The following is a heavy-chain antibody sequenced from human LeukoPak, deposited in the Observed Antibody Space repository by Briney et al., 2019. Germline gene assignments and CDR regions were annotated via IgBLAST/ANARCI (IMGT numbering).Heavy chain of an antibody. J-gene: IGHJ6*02. CDR3: ARVWRGIASPYHGMDV. V-gene: IGHV3-13*01. D-gene: IGHD6-13*01. CDR1: GFSFSTYD. CDR2: VGTNEDT. Sequence: GGSLRLSCVASGFSFSTYDMYWVRQAAGRGPEWVSAVGTNEDTYYLASVKGRFTVSRENGKDSSYLLMNSLRVEDTAVYYCARVWRGIASPYHGMDVWGQGTAVTVSS.